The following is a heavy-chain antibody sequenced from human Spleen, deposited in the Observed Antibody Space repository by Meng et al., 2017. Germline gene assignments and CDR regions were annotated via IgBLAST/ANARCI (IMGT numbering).Heavy chain of an antibody. CDR2: IYRSGTT. J-gene: IGHJ4*02. CDR3: TRNEYYCLGY. CDR1: GGSISSDNW. D-gene: IGHD3-16*01. V-gene: IGHV4-4*02. Sequence: GAGSEKPSAPLTLPCAVFGGSISSDNWWSWVRHPRGKGLEWIGEIYRSGTTRYNPSLKSRITISVDKPKNQFSLTLTSVTAADTAVYYCTRNEYYCLGYWGQGTLVTVSS.